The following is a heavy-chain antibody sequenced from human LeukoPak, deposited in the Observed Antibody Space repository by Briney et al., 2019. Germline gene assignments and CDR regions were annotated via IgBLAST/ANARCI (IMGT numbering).Heavy chain of an antibody. Sequence: GGSLRLSCAASGFTFDDYTMHWVRQAPGKGLEWVSRISWDGGSTYYADSVKGRFTISRDNSKNSLYLQMNSLRTEDTALYYCAKGSPKDFYGMNVWGQGTTVTVSS. CDR3: AKGSPKDFYGMNV. D-gene: IGHD3-3*01. J-gene: IGHJ6*02. CDR1: GFTFDDYT. V-gene: IGHV3-43*01. CDR2: ISWDGGST.